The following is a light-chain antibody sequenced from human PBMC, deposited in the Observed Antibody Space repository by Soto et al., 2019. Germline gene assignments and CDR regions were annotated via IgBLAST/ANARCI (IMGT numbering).Light chain of an antibody. J-gene: IGLJ1*01. CDR2: GHS. V-gene: IGLV1-40*01. Sequence: QSVRTQPPSVSGAPGQRVTISCTGSSSNIGAGYDVHWYQQLPGTAPKLLIYGHSNRPSGVPDRFSGSKSGTSASLAITGLQAEDEADYYCQSYDSSLSGYYVFGTGTKVTVL. CDR1: SSNIGAGYD. CDR3: QSYDSSLSGYYV.